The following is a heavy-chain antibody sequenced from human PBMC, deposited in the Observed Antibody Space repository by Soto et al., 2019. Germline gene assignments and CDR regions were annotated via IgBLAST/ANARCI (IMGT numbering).Heavy chain of an antibody. Sequence: PSQTLSLTCAISGDSVSSNSAAWNWIRQSPSRGLEWLGRTYYRSKWYNDYAVSVKSRITINPDTSKNQFSLQLNSVTPEDTAVYYCARDRIRRYDSSGYYFRPYYYGMDVWGQGTTVTV. CDR2: TYYRSKWYN. CDR3: ARDRIRRYDSSGYYFRPYYYGMDV. CDR1: GDSVSSNSAA. D-gene: IGHD3-22*01. J-gene: IGHJ6*02. V-gene: IGHV6-1*01.